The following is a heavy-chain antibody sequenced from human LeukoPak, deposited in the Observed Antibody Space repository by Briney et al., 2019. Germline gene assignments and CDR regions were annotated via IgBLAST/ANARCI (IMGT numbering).Heavy chain of an antibody. D-gene: IGHD2-15*01. CDR2: ISYDGSNK. Sequence: GRSLRLSCAASGFTFSSYAMHWVRQAPGKGLEWVAVISYDGSNKYYADSVKGRFTISRDNSKNTLCLQMNSLRDEDTAVYYCARSGSRRWYFDFWGQGTLVTVSS. CDR3: ARSGSRRWYFDF. J-gene: IGHJ4*02. CDR1: GFTFSSYA. V-gene: IGHV3-30*04.